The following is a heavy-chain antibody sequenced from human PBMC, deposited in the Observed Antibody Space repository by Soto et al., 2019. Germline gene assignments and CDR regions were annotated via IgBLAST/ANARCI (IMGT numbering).Heavy chain of an antibody. V-gene: IGHV3-23*01. CDR2: VIGADDRT. CDR3: AEDRHPDGIWSYDY. Sequence: EVQLLESGGHLVQPGGSLTLSCAASGFTFSTYTMNWLRQAPGKGPEWVSTVIGADDRTYYADSVRGRFTVSRDKSKNMVFLQMNSLRVEDTGVYYCAEDRHPDGIWSYDYWGQGTLVTVSS. D-gene: IGHD1-20*01. J-gene: IGHJ4*02. CDR1: GFTFSTYT.